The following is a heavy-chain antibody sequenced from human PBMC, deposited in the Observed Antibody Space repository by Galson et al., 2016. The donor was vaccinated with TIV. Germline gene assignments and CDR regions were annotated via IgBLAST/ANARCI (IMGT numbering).Heavy chain of an antibody. J-gene: IGHJ6*03. Sequence: SVKVSCKASGGTFSSYAISWVRQAPGQGLEWMGGIIPIFGTANYAQKFQGRVTITADESTSTAYIEMSSLRSEDTAVFYCARSEYSYGKFYYYYYMDVWGKGTTVIVSS. D-gene: IGHD5-18*01. CDR2: IIPIFGTA. V-gene: IGHV1-69*13. CDR1: GGTFSSYA. CDR3: ARSEYSYGKFYYYYYMDV.